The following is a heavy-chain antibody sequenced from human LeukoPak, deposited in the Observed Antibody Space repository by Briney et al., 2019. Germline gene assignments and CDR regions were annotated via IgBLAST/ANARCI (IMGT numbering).Heavy chain of an antibody. V-gene: IGHV1-69*06. Sequence: GASVKVSCKASGYTFTGYYMHWVRQAPGQGLEWMGWINPIFGTANYAQKFQGRVTITADKSTSTAYMELSSLRSEDTAVYYCAREEQLVFGWFDPWGQGTLVTVSS. CDR3: AREEQLVFGWFDP. CDR2: INPIFGTA. D-gene: IGHD6-6*01. J-gene: IGHJ5*02. CDR1: GYTFTGYY.